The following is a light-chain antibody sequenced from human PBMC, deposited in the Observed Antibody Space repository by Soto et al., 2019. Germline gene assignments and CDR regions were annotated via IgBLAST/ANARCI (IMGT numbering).Light chain of an antibody. J-gene: IGKJ4*01. CDR2: QAS. V-gene: IGKV1-5*03. Sequence: DIQMTQSPSTLSASVGDRVTTTCRASQSISSWLAWYQQKPGKAPKLLSYQASTLESGVPSRFSGSGSRTQFTLTITSLQPDDFATYYCRQYNSYPVTFGGGTRVEIK. CDR3: RQYNSYPVT. CDR1: QSISSW.